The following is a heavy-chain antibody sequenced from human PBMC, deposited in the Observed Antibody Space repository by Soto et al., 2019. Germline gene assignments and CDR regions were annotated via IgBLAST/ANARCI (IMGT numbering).Heavy chain of an antibody. V-gene: IGHV3-7*05. CDR3: ARGPDTN. CDR1: GFFFSGYW. J-gene: IGHJ4*02. Sequence: GGSLRLSCAASGFFFSGYWMTWVRQAPGRGLEWVAHINQDGSEKNYVDSVKGRSIISRNNFKNSLSLQMNSLRAEDTAVYYCARGPDTNWGQGTLVTVSS. CDR2: INQDGSEK. D-gene: IGHD5-18*01.